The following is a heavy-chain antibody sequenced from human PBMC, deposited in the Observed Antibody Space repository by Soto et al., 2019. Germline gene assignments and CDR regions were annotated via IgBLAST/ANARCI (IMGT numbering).Heavy chain of an antibody. CDR1: GGTFSSYA. CDR3: ARSPYYYDSSGYNFFDY. J-gene: IGHJ4*02. V-gene: IGHV1-69*13. D-gene: IGHD3-22*01. CDR2: IIPIFGTA. Sequence: SVKVSCKASGGTFSSYAISWVRQAPGQGLEWMGGIIPIFGTANYAQKFQGRVTITADESTSTAYMELSSLRSEDTAVYYCARSPYYYDSSGYNFFDYWGQGTLVT.